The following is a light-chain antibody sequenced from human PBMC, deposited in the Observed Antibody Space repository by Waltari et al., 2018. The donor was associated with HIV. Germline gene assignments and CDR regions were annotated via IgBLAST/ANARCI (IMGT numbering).Light chain of an antibody. CDR3: CSYAGSSPYV. J-gene: IGLJ1*01. V-gene: IGLV2-23*02. CDR2: EVS. CDR1: SSDVGGYNL. Sequence: QSALTPPPSVSGSPGTSITISCPGTSSDVGGYNLVSWYQQHPGKAPKLMIYEVSKRPSGVSNRFSGSKSGNTASLTISGLQAEDEADYYCCSYAGSSPYVFGTGTKVTVL.